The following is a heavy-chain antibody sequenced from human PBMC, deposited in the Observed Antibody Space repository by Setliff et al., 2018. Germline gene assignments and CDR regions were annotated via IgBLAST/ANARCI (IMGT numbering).Heavy chain of an antibody. V-gene: IGHV3-21*06. Sequence: GGSLRLSCAASRFTFSNYAMNWVRQAPGKGLEWVSSITSRSSYIYYADSVKGRFTASRDNAKNSLYLQMNSLRAEDTAVYYCARASVRYYDSSGFNYWGQGTLVTVSS. CDR3: ARASVRYYDSSGFNY. D-gene: IGHD3-22*01. J-gene: IGHJ4*02. CDR2: ITSRSSYI. CDR1: RFTFSNYA.